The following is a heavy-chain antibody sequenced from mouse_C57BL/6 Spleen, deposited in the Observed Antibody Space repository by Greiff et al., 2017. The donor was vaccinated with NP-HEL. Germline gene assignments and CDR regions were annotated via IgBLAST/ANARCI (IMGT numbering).Heavy chain of an antibody. D-gene: IGHD1-1*01. CDR1: GFNIKNTY. V-gene: IGHV14-3*01. CDR3: ASPYYYGSSYGAMDY. CDR2: IDPANGNT. Sequence: VQLKQSVAELVRPGASVKLSCTASGFNIKNTYMHWVKQRPEQGLEWIGRIDPANGNTKYAPKFQGKATITADTSSNTAYLQLSSLTSEDTAIYYCASPYYYGSSYGAMDYWGQGTSVTVSS. J-gene: IGHJ4*01.